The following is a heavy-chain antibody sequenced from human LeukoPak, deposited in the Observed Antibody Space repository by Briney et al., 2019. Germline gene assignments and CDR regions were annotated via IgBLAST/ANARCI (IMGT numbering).Heavy chain of an antibody. J-gene: IGHJ4*02. CDR2: IIPIFGTA. CDR1: GGTFSSYA. D-gene: IGHD3-22*01. CDR3: AREGGRITMIGGIDY. Sequence: SVKVSCKASGGTFSSYAISWVRQAPGQGLEWMGRIIPIFGTANYAQKFQGRVTITTDESTSTAYMELSSLRSEDTAVYYCAREGGRITMIGGIDYWGQGTLVTVSS. V-gene: IGHV1-69*05.